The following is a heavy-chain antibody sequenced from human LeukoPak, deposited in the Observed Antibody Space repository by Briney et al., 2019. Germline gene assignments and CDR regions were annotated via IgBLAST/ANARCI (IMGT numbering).Heavy chain of an antibody. Sequence: EASVKVSCKASGGTFSSYAISWVRQALGQGLEWMGRIIPIFGTANYAQKFQGRVTITTDESTSTAYMELSSLRSEDTAVYYCASHRKQWLAYFDYWGQGTLVTVSS. V-gene: IGHV1-69*05. CDR1: GGTFSSYA. CDR2: IIPIFGTA. D-gene: IGHD6-19*01. J-gene: IGHJ4*02. CDR3: ASHRKQWLAYFDY.